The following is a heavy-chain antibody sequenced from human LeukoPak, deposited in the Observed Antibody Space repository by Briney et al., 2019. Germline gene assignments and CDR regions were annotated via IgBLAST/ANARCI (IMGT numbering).Heavy chain of an antibody. CDR3: ARDAALYDSSGYYYLW. CDR1: GGTFIRYA. V-gene: IGHV1-69*01. J-gene: IGHJ4*02. Sequence: GSSVKVSCKASGGTFIRYAISWVRQAPGQGLEWIGGIIPIFGTANYAQKFQGRVTITADQSTSTAYMQLSGLRSEDTAVYYCARDAALYDSSGYYYLWWGQGTLVTVSS. CDR2: IIPIFGTA. D-gene: IGHD3-22*01.